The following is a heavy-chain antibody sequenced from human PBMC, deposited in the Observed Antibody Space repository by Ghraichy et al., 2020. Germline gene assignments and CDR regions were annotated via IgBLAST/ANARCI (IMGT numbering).Heavy chain of an antibody. CDR2: ISSNGGST. CDR3: VRGYCSSTSCYDSSGLNYYYYGMDV. D-gene: IGHD2-2*01. Sequence: GGSLRLSCSASGFTFSSYAMHWVRQAPGKGLEYVSAISSNGGSTYYADSVKGRFTISRDNSKNTLYLQMSSLRAEDTAVYYCVRGYCSSTSCYDSSGLNYYYYGMDVWGQGTTVTVSS. V-gene: IGHV3-64D*06. CDR1: GFTFSSYA. J-gene: IGHJ6*02.